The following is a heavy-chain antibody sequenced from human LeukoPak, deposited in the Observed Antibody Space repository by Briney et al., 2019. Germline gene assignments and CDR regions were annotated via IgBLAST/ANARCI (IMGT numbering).Heavy chain of an antibody. J-gene: IGHJ4*02. V-gene: IGHV1-18*01. D-gene: IGHD3-22*01. CDR2: INTYNGNT. CDR3: ARHSSHSHFDY. Sequence: ASVKVSCKASGYTFTSYAFSGVRQAPGQGLEWMGWINTYNGNTDYAQKLQGRVTMTTDTSTSTAYMELRSLRSDDTAVYYCARHSSHSHFDYWGQGTLVTVSS. CDR1: GYTFTSYA.